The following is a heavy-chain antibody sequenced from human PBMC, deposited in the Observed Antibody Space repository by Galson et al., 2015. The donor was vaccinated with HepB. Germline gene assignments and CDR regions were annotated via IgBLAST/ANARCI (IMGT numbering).Heavy chain of an antibody. V-gene: IGHV1-18*01. CDR3: ARVAGFAPPYYYFDY. J-gene: IGHJ4*02. CDR1: GYTFTSYG. Sequence: SVKVSCKASGYTFTSYGISWVRQAPGQGLEWMGWISAYNGNTNYAQKLQGRVTMTTDTSTSTAYMELRSLRSDDTAVYYCARVAGFAPPYYYFDYWGQGTLVTVSS. CDR2: ISAYNGNT. D-gene: IGHD1-14*01.